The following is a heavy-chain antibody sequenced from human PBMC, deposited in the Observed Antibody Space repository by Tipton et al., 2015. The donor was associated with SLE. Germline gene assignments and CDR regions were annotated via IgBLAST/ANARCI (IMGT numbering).Heavy chain of an antibody. CDR3: ARATDWNLSPDV. D-gene: IGHD1-7*01. Sequence: TLSLTCTVSGYSIRSGNYWGWIRQPPGKRLEWIGSIYHSGSTYYTPSLESRVTISVDSSKNQFFLNLTSVTAADTAVYYCARATDWNLSPDVWGKGTTVTVSS. CDR2: IYHSGST. CDR1: GYSIRSGNY. J-gene: IGHJ6*04. V-gene: IGHV4-38-2*02.